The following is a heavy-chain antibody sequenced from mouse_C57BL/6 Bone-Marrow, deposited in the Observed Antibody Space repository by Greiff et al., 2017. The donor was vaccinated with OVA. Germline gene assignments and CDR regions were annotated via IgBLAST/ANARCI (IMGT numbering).Heavy chain of an antibody. D-gene: IGHD1-1*01. CDR1: GFNIKNTY. Sequence: EVKLMESVAELVRPGASVKLSCTASGFNIKNTYMHWVKLRPEQGLAWIGRIDPANDNTKYAPTFQGTATITADPSSNTAVLQLISRSSEDTAVYCCARGNFGSSFYAMDYWGQGTSVTVSS. V-gene: IGHV14-3*01. CDR3: ARGNFGSSFYAMDY. CDR2: IDPANDNT. J-gene: IGHJ4*01.